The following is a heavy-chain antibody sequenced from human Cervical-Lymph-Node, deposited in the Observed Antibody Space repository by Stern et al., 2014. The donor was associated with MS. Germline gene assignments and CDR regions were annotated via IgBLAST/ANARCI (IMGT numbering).Heavy chain of an antibody. CDR3: ARPLGGFDF. CDR2: INGDGSIT. V-gene: IGHV3-74*01. Sequence: EVQLVESGGGLVQPGGSLRLSCAASGLTFSSYWMHWVRQAPGKGLVWVAHINGDGSITSYADSVKGRFTITRDNAKSTLYLQMNSLRAEDTAVYYCARPLGGFDFWGQGTMVTVSS. J-gene: IGHJ3*01. D-gene: IGHD1-26*01. CDR1: GLTFSSYW.